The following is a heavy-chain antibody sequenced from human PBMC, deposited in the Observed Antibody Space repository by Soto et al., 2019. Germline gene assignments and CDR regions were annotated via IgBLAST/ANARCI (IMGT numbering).Heavy chain of an antibody. CDR3: ARDFGHGHYLDY. D-gene: IGHD3-3*01. CDR2: ITDSSDTV. V-gene: IGHV3-48*02. CDR1: GFSFSNYN. J-gene: IGHJ4*02. Sequence: GGSLRLSCVASGFSFSNYNMNWVRQAPGKGLEWVSYITDSSDTVHYADSVRGRFTISRDNAESSLYLQMNSLRDEDTAVYFCARDFGHGHYLDYWGRGTLVTVSS.